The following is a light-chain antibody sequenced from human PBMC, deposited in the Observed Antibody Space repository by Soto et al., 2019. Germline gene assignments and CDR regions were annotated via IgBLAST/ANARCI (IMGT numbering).Light chain of an antibody. V-gene: IGKV3-15*01. CDR3: QQYNNWPRT. CDR1: QSVSSD. CDR2: GAS. Sequence: EIVMTQSPATLSVSTGERATLSCRASQSVSSDLAWYHQKPGQAPRLLIYGASTRATGIPARFSGSGSGTEFTLTINSLQSEDFAVYYCQQYNNWPRTFGQGTNVDIK. J-gene: IGKJ1*01.